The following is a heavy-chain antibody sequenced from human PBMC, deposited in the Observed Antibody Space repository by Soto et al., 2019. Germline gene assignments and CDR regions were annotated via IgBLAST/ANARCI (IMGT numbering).Heavy chain of an antibody. V-gene: IGHV3-30-3*01. J-gene: IGHJ6*02. CDR3: ARDGGRAGGNYHYGLDV. Sequence: QVQLVESGGGVVQPGGSLRLSCAPSGFVFSTYTMHWVRQAPGKGLEWVTVISIDGSNKNYADSVKGRFTISRDNSQNPLFLKMNSLRAEDTAVYYCARDGGRAGGNYHYGLDVWGQGTTVTVSS. CDR1: GFVFSTYT. D-gene: IGHD3-10*01. CDR2: ISIDGSNK.